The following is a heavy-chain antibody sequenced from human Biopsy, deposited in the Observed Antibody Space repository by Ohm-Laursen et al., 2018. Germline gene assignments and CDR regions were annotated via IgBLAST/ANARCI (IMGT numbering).Heavy chain of an antibody. CDR3: ARNAWPTLSTMIVVVKGFNWFDP. CDR1: GYTFTSYG. J-gene: IGHJ5*02. D-gene: IGHD3-22*01. Sequence: SVKVSCKASGYTFTSYGISWVRQAPGQGLEWMGWINTYNGNTNYAQNLQGRVTMTTDTSTSTAYMELRSLRSDDTAVYYCARNAWPTLSTMIVVVKGFNWFDPWGQGTLVTVSS. CDR2: INTYNGNT. V-gene: IGHV1-18*01.